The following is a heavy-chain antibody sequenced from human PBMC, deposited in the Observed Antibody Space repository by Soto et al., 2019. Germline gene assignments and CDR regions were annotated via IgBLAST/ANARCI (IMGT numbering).Heavy chain of an antibody. D-gene: IGHD3-16*01. Sequence: QVQLVQSGAEVKEPGASVKVSCKASGYTFQNYHMHWVRQAPGQGLEWMGIIHPSGDTKTYAQRSXGXXAMTRDTSTSTAYMELSSLTPADTAVYFCARDLWGSWTVDYWGQGTRVTVSS. J-gene: IGHJ4*02. CDR3: ARDLWGSWTVDY. CDR1: GYTFQNYH. CDR2: IHPSGDTK. V-gene: IGHV1-46*02.